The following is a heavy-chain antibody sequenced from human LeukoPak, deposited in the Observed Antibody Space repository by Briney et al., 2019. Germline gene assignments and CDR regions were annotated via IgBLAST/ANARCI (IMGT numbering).Heavy chain of an antibody. CDR3: ARGGPFGPSWFDP. CDR1: GFAFSDFY. J-gene: IGHJ5*02. Sequence: GESLRLSCAASGFAFSDFYVSWIRQAPGKGPECVAYISGGSNSIYYADSLKGRFTISRDNAKNSLHLHMNSLRAEDTAMYYCARGGPFGPSWFDPWGQGTLVAVSS. D-gene: IGHD3-16*01. V-gene: IGHV3-11*01. CDR2: ISGGSNSI.